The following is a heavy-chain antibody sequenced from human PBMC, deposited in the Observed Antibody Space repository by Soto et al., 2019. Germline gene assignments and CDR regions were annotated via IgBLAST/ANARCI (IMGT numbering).Heavy chain of an antibody. J-gene: IGHJ3*02. CDR1: SGSIGNYY. CDR3: ARGRGYSCGYRAFDI. V-gene: IGHV4-59*13. Sequence: QVQLQESGPGLVKASETLSLTCSVSSGSIGNYYRSWIRQPPGKGLEWIGYMHYSGKTNYNPSLKSRVTISVDASKNQFSLNLTAVTAADTAVYYCARGRGYSCGYRAFDIWGQGTMVNVSS. D-gene: IGHD5-18*01. CDR2: MHYSGKT.